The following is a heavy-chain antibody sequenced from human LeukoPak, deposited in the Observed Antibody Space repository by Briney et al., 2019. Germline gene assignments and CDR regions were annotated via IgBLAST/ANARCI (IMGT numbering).Heavy chain of an antibody. V-gene: IGHV3-74*01. CDR3: GRSRYSSASKDV. D-gene: IGHD6-6*01. CDR2: INTDGSST. CDR1: GFTFSSYW. J-gene: IGHJ6*04. Sequence: GGSLRLSCAASGFTFSSYWMHWVRQAPGKGLVWVSRINTDGSSTNYADSVKGRFTIPRDNAKNTLYLQMNSLRAEDTAVYYCGRSRYSSASKDVWGKGTTVTVSS.